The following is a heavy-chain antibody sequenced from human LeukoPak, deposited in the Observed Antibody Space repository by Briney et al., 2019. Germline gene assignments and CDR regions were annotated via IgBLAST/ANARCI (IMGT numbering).Heavy chain of an antibody. V-gene: IGHV3-49*03. CDR3: TRQGLAYYYDSSGYYPPGY. D-gene: IGHD3-22*01. CDR1: GFTFGDHA. CDR2: IRSKAYGGTT. J-gene: IGHJ4*02. Sequence: GGSLRLSSAASGFTFGDHAMNWFRQAPGKGLEWVGFIRSKAYGGTTEYAASVKGRFTISRDDSKSIAYLQMNSLKTEDTAVYYCTRQGLAYYYDSSGYYPPGYWGQGTLVTVSS.